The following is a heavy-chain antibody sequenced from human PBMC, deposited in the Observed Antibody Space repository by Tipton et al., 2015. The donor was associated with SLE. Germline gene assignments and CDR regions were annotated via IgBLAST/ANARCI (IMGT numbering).Heavy chain of an antibody. J-gene: IGHJ4*02. Sequence: TLSLTCTVSGGSISESNYSWDWIRQAPGKGLEWIGSMYFSGNTYYNPFLRSRFTISADTSKNQFSLKLTSVTAADTALYYCARLISAYDCNFDYWGQGTLVTVSS. CDR1: GGSISESNYS. CDR2: MYFSGNT. V-gene: IGHV4-39*07. CDR3: ARLISAYDCNFDY. D-gene: IGHD5-12*01.